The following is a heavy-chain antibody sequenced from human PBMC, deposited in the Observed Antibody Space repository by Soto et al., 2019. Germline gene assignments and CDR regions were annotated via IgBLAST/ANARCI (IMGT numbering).Heavy chain of an antibody. Sequence: WETLSLTCTVSGGSISSYYWSWVRQPPGKGLEWIGYIYYSGSTNYNPSLKSRVTISVDTSKNQFSLKLSSVTAADTAVYYWARRRRPSYYSYMDVWGKGTTVTFPS. CDR1: GGSISSYY. CDR2: IYYSGST. D-gene: IGHD6-25*01. J-gene: IGHJ6*03. V-gene: IGHV4-59*08. CDR3: ARRRRPSYYSYMDV.